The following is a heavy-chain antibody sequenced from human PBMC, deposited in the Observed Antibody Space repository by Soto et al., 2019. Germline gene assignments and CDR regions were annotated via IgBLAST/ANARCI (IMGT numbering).Heavy chain of an antibody. CDR1: GGTFSSYA. V-gene: IGHV1-69*01. CDR2: IIHIFGTA. CDR3: ARSGVSYRADVDY. J-gene: IGHJ4*02. Sequence: QVQLVQSGAEVKKPGSSVKVSCKASGGTFSSYAISWVRQAPGQGLEWMGGIIHIFGTANYAQKFQVRVTTTAAESTSTAYKELSSLRSEDTAVYYCARSGVSYRADVDYWGQGTLVTVSS. D-gene: IGHD2-15*01.